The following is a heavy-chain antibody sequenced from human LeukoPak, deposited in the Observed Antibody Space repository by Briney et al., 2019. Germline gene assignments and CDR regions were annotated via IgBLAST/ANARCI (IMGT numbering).Heavy chain of an antibody. CDR2: IYYSGST. D-gene: IGHD3-16*01. V-gene: IGHV4-59*01. J-gene: IGHJ4*02. CDR1: GGSISSYY. Sequence: SETLSLTCTVSGGSISSYYWSWIRQPPGKGLEWIGYIYYSGSTNYSPSLKSRVTMSVATSKNQFSLKLSSVTAADTAVYYCAARVGVMGYFDFWGQGTLVTVSS. CDR3: AARVGVMGYFDF.